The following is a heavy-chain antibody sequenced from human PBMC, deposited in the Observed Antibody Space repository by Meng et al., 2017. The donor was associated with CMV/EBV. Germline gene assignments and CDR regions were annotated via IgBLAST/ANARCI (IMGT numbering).Heavy chain of an antibody. CDR2: INHSGST. J-gene: IGHJ6*02. CDR1: GGSFSGYY. CDR3: ARGFRDTIFGVVIMYGMDV. V-gene: IGHV4-34*01. D-gene: IGHD3-3*01. Sequence: GSLRLSCAVYGGSFSGYYWSWIRQPPGKGLEWIGEINHSGSTNYNPSLKSRDTISVDTSKNQFSLKLSSVTAADTAVYYCARGFRDTIFGVVIMYGMDVWGQGTTVTVSS.